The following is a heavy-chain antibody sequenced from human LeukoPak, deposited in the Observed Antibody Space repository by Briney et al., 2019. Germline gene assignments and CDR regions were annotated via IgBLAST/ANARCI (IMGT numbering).Heavy chain of an antibody. J-gene: IGHJ6*02. CDR2: ISSSSSYI. Sequence: PGGSLRLSCAASGFTFSSYSMNWVRQPPGKGLEWVSSISSSSSYIYYADSVKGRFTISRDNAKNSLYLQMNSLRAEDTAVYYCARDSSGYLSYGMDVWGQGTTVTVSS. CDR3: ARDSSGYLSYGMDV. V-gene: IGHV3-21*01. CDR1: GFTFSSYS. D-gene: IGHD3-22*01.